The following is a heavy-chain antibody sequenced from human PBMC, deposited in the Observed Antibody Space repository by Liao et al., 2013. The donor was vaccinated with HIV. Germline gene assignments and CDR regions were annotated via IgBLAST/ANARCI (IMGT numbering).Heavy chain of an antibody. Sequence: QVQLQQWGAGLLKPSETLSLTCAVYGGSFSGYYWSWIRQPPGKGLEWIGEINHSGSTNYNPSLKSRVTISVDTSKNQFSLKLSSVTAADTAVYYCARVTVSRIAARPRKFMDVWGQRDHGHRLL. V-gene: IGHV4-34*01. CDR2: INHSGST. CDR1: GGSFSGYY. CDR3: ARVTVSRIAARPRKFMDV. J-gene: IGHJ6*01. D-gene: IGHD6-6*01.